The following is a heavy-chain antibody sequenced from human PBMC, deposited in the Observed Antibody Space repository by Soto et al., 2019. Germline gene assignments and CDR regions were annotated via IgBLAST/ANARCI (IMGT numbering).Heavy chain of an antibody. CDR3: AREVGYCSSTSCYQNYYYYGMDV. J-gene: IGHJ6*02. CDR2: IIPIFGTA. CDR1: GGTFSSYA. Sequence: GASVKVSCKASGGTFSSYAISWVRQAPGQGLEWMGGIIPIFGTANYAQKFQGRVTITADESTSTAYMELSSLRSEDTAVYYCAREVGYCSSTSCYQNYYYYGMDVWGQGTTVTVSS. V-gene: IGHV1-69*13. D-gene: IGHD2-2*01.